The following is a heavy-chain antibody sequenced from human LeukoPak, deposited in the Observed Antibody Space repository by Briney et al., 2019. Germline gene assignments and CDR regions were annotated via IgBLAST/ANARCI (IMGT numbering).Heavy chain of an antibody. CDR3: ARDRGVAGSNYYYYGMDV. CDR1: GFTVSSNY. V-gene: IGHV3-53*01. J-gene: IGHJ6*02. CDR2: IYSGGST. Sequence: GGSLRLSCAASGFTVSSNYMSWVRQAPGKGLEWVSVIYSGGSTYYADSVKGRFTISRDNSKNTLYLQMNSLRAEDTAVYYSARDRGVAGSNYYYYGMDVWGQGTTVSVSS. D-gene: IGHD6-19*01.